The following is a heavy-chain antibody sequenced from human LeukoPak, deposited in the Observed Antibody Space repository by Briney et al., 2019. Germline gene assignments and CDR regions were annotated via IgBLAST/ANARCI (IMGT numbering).Heavy chain of an antibody. V-gene: IGHV3-21*01. Sequence: PGGPLRLSCAASGFTFSSYSMNWVRQAPGKGLEWVSSISSSSSYIYYADSVKGRFTISRDNAKNSLYLQMNSLRAEDTAVYYCARDFGAAAGTYFDYWGQGTLVTVSS. CDR2: ISSSSSYI. J-gene: IGHJ4*02. D-gene: IGHD6-13*01. CDR3: ARDFGAAAGTYFDY. CDR1: GFTFSSYS.